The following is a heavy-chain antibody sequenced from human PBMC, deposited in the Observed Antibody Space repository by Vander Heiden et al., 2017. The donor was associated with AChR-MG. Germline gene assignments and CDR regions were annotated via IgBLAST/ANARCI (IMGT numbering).Heavy chain of an antibody. CDR1: GYSFTSYR. V-gene: IGHV5-51*03. D-gene: IGHD3-16*01. J-gene: IGHJ3*02. Sequence: EVQPAQSGAEVEKPGVSLKISWRGSGYSFTSYRIGWVRQMPGKGLEWMVIIYPGDSDTRYSPSFQGQVTISADKSISTAYLQWSSLKASDTAMYYCARLLGDDISAFDIWGQGTMVTVSS. CDR2: IYPGDSDT. CDR3: ARLLGDDISAFDI.